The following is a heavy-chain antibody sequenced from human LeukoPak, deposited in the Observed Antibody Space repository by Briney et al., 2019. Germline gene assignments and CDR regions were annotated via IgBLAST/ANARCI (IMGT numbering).Heavy chain of an antibody. D-gene: IGHD6-19*01. CDR1: GFTFDDFA. CDR3: AKDTHVAVTGTFDY. Sequence: PGRSLGLSCAASGFTFDDFAMHWVRQAPGKGLEWVSGLNWNSAATGYADSVKGRFTISRDNAKNSLFLQMNSLGPEDTAMYYCAKDTHVAVTGTFDYWGQGTLVTVSS. J-gene: IGHJ4*02. CDR2: LNWNSAAT. V-gene: IGHV3-9*01.